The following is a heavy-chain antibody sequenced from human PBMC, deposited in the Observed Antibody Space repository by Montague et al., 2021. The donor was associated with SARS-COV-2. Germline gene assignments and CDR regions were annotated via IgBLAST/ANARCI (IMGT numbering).Heavy chain of an antibody. Sequence: CAISGDSVSSNSAAWNWIRQSPSRGLEWLGRTYYRSKWYNDYAVSVKSRITINPDTSKNQFSLQLNSVTPEDTAVYYCARDDQYCTNGVCYTGNWFDPWGQRTLVAVSS. V-gene: IGHV6-1*01. D-gene: IGHD2-8*01. J-gene: IGHJ5*02. CDR2: TYYRSKWYN. CDR1: GDSVSSNSAA. CDR3: ARDDQYCTNGVCYTGNWFDP.